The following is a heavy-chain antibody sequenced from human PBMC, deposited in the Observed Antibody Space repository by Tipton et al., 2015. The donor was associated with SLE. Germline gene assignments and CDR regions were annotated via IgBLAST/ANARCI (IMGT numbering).Heavy chain of an antibody. CDR2: IYTSWST. V-gene: IGHV4-61*02. D-gene: IGHD3-3*02. CDR1: GGSISSGTYY. J-gene: IGHJ4*02. Sequence: TLSLTCTVSGGSISSGTYYWTWIRQPAGKGLEWIGRIYTSWSTNYNPSLKSRVTISVDTSKNQFSLRLTSVTAADTAVYYCARDKSSHSKYILDYWGQGTLVTVSS. CDR3: ARDKSSHSKYILDY.